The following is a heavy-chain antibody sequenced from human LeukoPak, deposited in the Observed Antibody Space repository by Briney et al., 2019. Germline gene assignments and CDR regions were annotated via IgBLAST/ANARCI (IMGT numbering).Heavy chain of an antibody. D-gene: IGHD6-13*01. CDR2: ISGSGGST. CDR1: GFTFSSYA. Sequence: QPGGSLRLSCAASGFTFSSYAMSWVRQAPGKGLEWVSAISGSGGSTYYADSVKGRFTISRDNSKNTLYLQMNSLRAEDTAVYYCAKDQLGYSSSWYYFDYWGQGTLVTVSS. V-gene: IGHV3-23*01. CDR3: AKDQLGYSSSWYYFDY. J-gene: IGHJ4*02.